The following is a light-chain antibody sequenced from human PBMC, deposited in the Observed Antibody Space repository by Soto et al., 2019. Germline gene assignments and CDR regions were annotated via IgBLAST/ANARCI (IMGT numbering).Light chain of an antibody. CDR3: QQYNNNASWT. V-gene: IGKV1-5*03. Sequence: DIQMTQSPSTLSASVGDRVTITCRASQSISAWLAWYQQKPGKAPKLLIYKASTFESGVPSRFSGSGAGTEFTLPISSLQPDDFATYYCQQYNNNASWTFGQGTKVQIK. CDR1: QSISAW. CDR2: KAS. J-gene: IGKJ1*01.